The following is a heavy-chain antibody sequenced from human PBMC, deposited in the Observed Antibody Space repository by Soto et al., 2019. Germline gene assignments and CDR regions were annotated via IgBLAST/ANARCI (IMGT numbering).Heavy chain of an antibody. CDR1: GYTFTSYA. CDR2: FNAGNGKT. D-gene: IGHD3-10*01. CDR3: AKANGYYDGSGSYYMTLDY. V-gene: IGHV1-3*01. J-gene: IGHJ4*02. Sequence: QVQLVQSGAEVKKPGASVKVSCKASGYTFTSYAMHWVRQAPGQGLEWRGWFNAGNGKTKYSQKFRGRVTITRDISARTAYMELRSLRYEDTAVYYCAKANGYYDGSGSYYMTLDYWGQGTLVTVSS.